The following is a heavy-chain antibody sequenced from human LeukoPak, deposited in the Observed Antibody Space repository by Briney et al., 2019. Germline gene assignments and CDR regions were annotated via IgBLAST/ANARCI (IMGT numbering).Heavy chain of an antibody. CDR3: ARARSDLFDN. CDR2: IYYSGST. CDR1: GGSISGYY. Sequence: SETLSLTCTVSGGSISGYYWSWMRQPPGKGLEWIGCIYYSGSTNYNPSLKSRVTISVDTSKNQCSLKLSSVTAADTAVYYCARARSDLFDNWGQGTLVTVSS. D-gene: IGHD3/OR15-3a*01. V-gene: IGHV4-59*01. J-gene: IGHJ4*02.